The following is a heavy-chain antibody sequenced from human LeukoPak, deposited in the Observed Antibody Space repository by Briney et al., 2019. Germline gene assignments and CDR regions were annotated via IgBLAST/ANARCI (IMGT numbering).Heavy chain of an antibody. CDR3: ARASSWYNFDY. CDR2: IYYSGST. CDR1: GFTFSDYY. J-gene: IGHJ4*02. Sequence: GSLRLSCAASGFTFSDYYMSWIRQPPGKGLEWIGYIYYSGSTNYNPSLKSRVTISVDTSKNQFSLKLSSVTAADTAVCYCARASSWYNFDYWGQGTLVTVSS. V-gene: IGHV4-59*01. D-gene: IGHD6-13*01.